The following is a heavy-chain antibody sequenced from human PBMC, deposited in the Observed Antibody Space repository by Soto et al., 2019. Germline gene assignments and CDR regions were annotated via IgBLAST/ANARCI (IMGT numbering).Heavy chain of an antibody. V-gene: IGHV1-24*01. CDR3: AIHPLVPYDFWRGGVDY. CDR2: FDPEDGET. J-gene: IGHJ4*02. CDR1: GYTLTELS. D-gene: IGHD3-3*01. Sequence: QVQLVQSGAEVKKPGASVKVSCKVSGYTLTELSMHWVRQAPGKGLEWMGGFDPEDGETIYAQKFQGRVTMTEDTSTDSAYMEPSSLRSEDTAVYYCAIHPLVPYDFWRGGVDYWGQGTLVTVSS.